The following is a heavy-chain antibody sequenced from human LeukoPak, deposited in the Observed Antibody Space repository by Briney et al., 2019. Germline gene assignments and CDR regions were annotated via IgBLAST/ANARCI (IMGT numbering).Heavy chain of an antibody. V-gene: IGHV1-8*02. Sequence: ASVKVSCKASGYTFTGYYMHWVRQAPGQGLEWMGWMNPNSGNTGYAQKFQGRVTMTRNTSISTAYMELSSLRSEDTAVYYCARARIMITFGGVIASDYWGQGTLVTVSS. CDR3: ARARIMITFGGVIASDY. J-gene: IGHJ4*02. D-gene: IGHD3-16*02. CDR2: MNPNSGNT. CDR1: GYTFTGYY.